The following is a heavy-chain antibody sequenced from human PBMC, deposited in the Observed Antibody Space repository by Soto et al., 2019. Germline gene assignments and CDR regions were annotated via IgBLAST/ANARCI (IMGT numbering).Heavy chain of an antibody. V-gene: IGHV4-61*01. J-gene: IGHJ6*02. CDR1: GGSVSSGSYY. CDR3: ARGSDYDFWSGVRYYYGMDV. Sequence: SETLSLTCTVSGGSVSSGSYYWSWIRQPPGKGLEWIGYIHYSGSTNYNPSLKSRVTISVDTSKNQFSLKLSSVTAADTAVYYCARGSDYDFWSGVRYYYGMDVWGQGTTVTVSS. CDR2: IHYSGST. D-gene: IGHD3-3*01.